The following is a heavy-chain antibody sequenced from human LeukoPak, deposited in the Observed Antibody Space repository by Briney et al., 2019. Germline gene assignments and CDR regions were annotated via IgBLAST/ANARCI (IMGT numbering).Heavy chain of an antibody. CDR3: ARQLKGLLDT. Sequence: SETLSLTCSVSGGAVTDSKYWTWIRLPPGNGLEWIGYISNGGSTEYNPSLKNRVTISLDTSKNQFSLKHISVTAADRAIYYCARQLKGLLDTWGQGTLVTVSS. CDR1: GGAVTDSKY. J-gene: IGHJ5*02. CDR2: ISNGGST. V-gene: IGHV4-59*08.